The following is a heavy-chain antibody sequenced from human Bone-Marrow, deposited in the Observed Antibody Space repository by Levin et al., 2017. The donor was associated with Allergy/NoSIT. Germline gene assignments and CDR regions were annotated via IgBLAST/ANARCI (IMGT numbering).Heavy chain of an antibody. CDR2: ISGSGGST. CDR1: GFTFSSYA. V-gene: IGHV3-23*01. Sequence: HAGGSLRLSCAASGFTFSSYAMSWVRQAPGKGLEWVSAISGSGGSTYYADSVKGRFTISRDNSKNTLYLQMNSLRAEDTAVYYCAKGCIDEGKLRFLEWLSVGEYYYGMDVWGQGTTVTVSS. J-gene: IGHJ6*02. CDR3: AKGCIDEGKLRFLEWLSVGEYYYGMDV. D-gene: IGHD3-3*01.